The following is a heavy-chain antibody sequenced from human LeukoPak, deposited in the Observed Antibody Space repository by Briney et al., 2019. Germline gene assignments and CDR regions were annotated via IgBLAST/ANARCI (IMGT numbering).Heavy chain of an antibody. J-gene: IGHJ4*02. D-gene: IGHD6-19*01. Sequence: PGGSLRLSCAASGFTFSSYEMQWVRQAPGKGLQWVSYISGSGTIIYYADSVKGRFTISRDNAMNSLYLQMSSLRAEDTAVYYCARGGLYSSTLGYWGQGTLVTVSS. CDR1: GFTFSSYE. CDR3: ARGGLYSSTLGY. CDR2: ISGSGTII. V-gene: IGHV3-48*03.